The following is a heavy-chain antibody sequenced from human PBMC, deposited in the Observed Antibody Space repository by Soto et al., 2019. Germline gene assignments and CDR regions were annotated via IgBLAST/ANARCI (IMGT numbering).Heavy chain of an antibody. J-gene: IGHJ5*02. D-gene: IGHD3-3*01. CDR1: GGTFSSYA. Sequence: GASVKVSCKASGGTFSSYAISWVRQAPGQGLEWMGGIIPIFGTANYAQKFQGRVTITADESTSTAYMELSSLRSEDTAVYYCARGGHRITIFGVVNSGENWFDPWGQGTLVTVSS. CDR2: IIPIFGTA. CDR3: ARGGHRITIFGVVNSGENWFDP. V-gene: IGHV1-69*13.